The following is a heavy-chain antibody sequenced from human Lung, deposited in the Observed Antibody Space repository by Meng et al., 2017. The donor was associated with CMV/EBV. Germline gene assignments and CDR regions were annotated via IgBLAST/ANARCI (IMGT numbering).Heavy chain of an antibody. V-gene: IGHV3-30-3*01. D-gene: IGHD3-3*01. CDR1: FIFSNYA. CDR3: SRGGPGMRFVEWFSFDF. J-gene: IGHJ4*02. CDR2: ISYDGNNY. Sequence: FIFSNYALHWVRQAPGRGLEWLAVISYDGNNYYYADSGKGRFTISRDNSKNTVFLQMNSLRGEDTAVYYCSRGGPGMRFVEWFSFDFWGQGALVTVSS.